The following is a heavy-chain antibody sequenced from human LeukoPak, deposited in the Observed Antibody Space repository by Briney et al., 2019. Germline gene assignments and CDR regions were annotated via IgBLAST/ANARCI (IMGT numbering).Heavy chain of an antibody. J-gene: IGHJ5*02. D-gene: IGHD2-2*01. CDR1: GGSISSSSYY. Sequence: PSETLSLTCTVSGGSISSSSYYWGWIRQPPGKGLEWIGSIYYSGSTYYNPSLKSRVTISVDTSKNQFSLKLSSVTAADTAVYYCARGNYQLPSWGFDPWGQGTLVTVSS. V-gene: IGHV4-39*07. CDR3: ARGNYQLPSWGFDP. CDR2: IYYSGST.